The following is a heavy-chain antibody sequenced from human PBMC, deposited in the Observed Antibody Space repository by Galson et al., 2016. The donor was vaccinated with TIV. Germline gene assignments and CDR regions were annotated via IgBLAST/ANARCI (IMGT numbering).Heavy chain of an antibody. D-gene: IGHD2-15*01. J-gene: IGHJ6*02. V-gene: IGHV3-53*05. Sequence: SLRLSCAASGLSVSINYMTWVRQAPGKGLEWVSLISDGGNTYYPDSVKGRFIISQDNSKNTLYLQMNSLRVEDTAVYYCARDRVVDETYYDYYYGMDVWGQGTAVTVSS. CDR2: ISDGGNT. CDR3: ARDRVVDETYYDYYYGMDV. CDR1: GLSVSINY.